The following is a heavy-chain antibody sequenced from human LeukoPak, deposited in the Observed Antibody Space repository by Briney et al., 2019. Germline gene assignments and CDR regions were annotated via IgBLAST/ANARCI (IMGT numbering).Heavy chain of an antibody. CDR1: GYTFIGYY. Sequence: GASVKVSCKASGYTFIGYYMHWVRQAPGQGLEWMGWINTNTGNPTYAQGFTGRYVFSLDTSVSTAYLQISGLKADDTAVYYCGRDPKLGIRGYTYGYIDYWGQGTLVTVSS. D-gene: IGHD5-18*01. V-gene: IGHV7-4-1*02. CDR2: INTNTGNP. J-gene: IGHJ4*02. CDR3: GRDPKLGIRGYTYGYIDY.